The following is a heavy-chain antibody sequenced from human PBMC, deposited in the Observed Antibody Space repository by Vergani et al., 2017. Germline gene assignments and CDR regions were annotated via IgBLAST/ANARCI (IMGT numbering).Heavy chain of an antibody. J-gene: IGHJ6*02. Sequence: QVTLRESGPALVKPTQTLTLTCTFSGFSLSTSGMCVSWIRQPPGKALEWLARIDWDDDKYYSTSLKTRLTISKDTSKHQVVLTMTNMDPVDTATYYCARMLDSYGTYYYYGMDVWGQGTTVTVSS. D-gene: IGHD5-18*01. CDR2: IDWDDDK. V-gene: IGHV2-70*15. CDR3: ARMLDSYGTYYYYGMDV. CDR1: GFSLSTSGMC.